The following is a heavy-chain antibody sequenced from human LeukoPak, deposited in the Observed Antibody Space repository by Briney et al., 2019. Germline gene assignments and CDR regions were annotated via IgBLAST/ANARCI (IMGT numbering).Heavy chain of an antibody. Sequence: PSETLSLTCTVSGGSISSGGYYWSWIRQHPGKGLEWIGYIYYSGSTDYNPSLKSRVTLSVDTSKNQFSLKLSSVTAADTAVYYCARDLRGYGMDVWGQGTTVTVSS. V-gene: IGHV4-61*08. D-gene: IGHD3-10*01. J-gene: IGHJ6*02. CDR1: GGSISSGGYY. CDR2: IYYSGST. CDR3: ARDLRGYGMDV.